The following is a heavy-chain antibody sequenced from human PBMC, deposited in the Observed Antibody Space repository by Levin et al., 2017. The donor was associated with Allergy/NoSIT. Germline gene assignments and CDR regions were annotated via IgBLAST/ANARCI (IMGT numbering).Heavy chain of an antibody. CDR1: GGSFSGYY. Sequence: SETLSLTCAVYGGSFSGYYWSWIRQPPGKGLEWIGEINHSGSTNYNPSLKSRVTISVDTSKNQFSLKLSSVTAADTAVYYCARDVVVTANVAFDIWGQGTMVTVSS. V-gene: IGHV4-34*01. CDR2: INHSGST. D-gene: IGHD2-21*02. CDR3: ARDVVVTANVAFDI. J-gene: IGHJ3*02.